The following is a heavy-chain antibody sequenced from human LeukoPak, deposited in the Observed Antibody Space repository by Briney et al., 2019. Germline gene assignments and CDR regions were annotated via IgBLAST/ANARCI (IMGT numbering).Heavy chain of an antibody. CDR2: ISPGSSYI. CDR1: RFTFSSYS. CDR3: ARVTSGNWHFDL. D-gene: IGHD4-11*01. V-gene: IGHV3-21*01. J-gene: IGHJ2*01. Sequence: GSLRLSCAASRFTFSSYSMNWVRQAPGKGLEWVSSISPGSSYIYYADSVKGRFTISRDDAKNSLYLQMNSLRAEDTAVYYCARVTSGNWHFDLWGRGTLVTVSS.